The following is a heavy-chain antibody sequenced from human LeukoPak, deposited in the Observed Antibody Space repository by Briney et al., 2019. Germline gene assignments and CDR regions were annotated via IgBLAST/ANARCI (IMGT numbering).Heavy chain of an antibody. CDR1: GGSFSGYY. J-gene: IGHJ5*02. Sequence: PSETLSLTCAVYGGSFSGYYWSWIRQPPGKGLEWIGEISHSGSTNYNPSLKSRVTISVDTSKNQFSLKLSSVTAADTAVYYCAREDCSSTSCYSQMYNWFDPWGQGTLVTVSS. D-gene: IGHD2-2*02. CDR3: AREDCSSTSCYSQMYNWFDP. CDR2: ISHSGST. V-gene: IGHV4-34*01.